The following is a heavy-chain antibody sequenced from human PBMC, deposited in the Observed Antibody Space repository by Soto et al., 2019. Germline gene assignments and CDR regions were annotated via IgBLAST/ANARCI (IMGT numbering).Heavy chain of an antibody. CDR2: IYPSDSNT. D-gene: IGHD4-17*01. Sequence: GESLKISCQGSGYSFANYWIAWVRQMPGKGLEYMGIIYPSDSNTRYSPSFQGQVTISADKSISTAYLQWSSLKASDTAIYFCARHGFYGDYSSNYFDPWGQGTLVTVSS. J-gene: IGHJ5*02. CDR1: GYSFANYW. V-gene: IGHV5-51*01. CDR3: ARHGFYGDYSSNYFDP.